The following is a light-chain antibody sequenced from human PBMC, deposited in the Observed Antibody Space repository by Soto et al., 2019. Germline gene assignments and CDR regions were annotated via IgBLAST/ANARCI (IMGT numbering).Light chain of an antibody. J-gene: IGLJ3*02. V-gene: IGLV1-40*01. CDR2: GNS. CDR1: SSNIGAGYN. CDR3: QSYDSSLSGGV. Sequence: QPVLTQPPSVSGAPGQRVTISCTGSSSNIGAGYNVHWYQQLPGTAPKLLIYGNSNRPSGVPDRFSGSKSGTSASLAITGLQAEDEADYYCQSYDSSLSGGVFVGGTKLTVL.